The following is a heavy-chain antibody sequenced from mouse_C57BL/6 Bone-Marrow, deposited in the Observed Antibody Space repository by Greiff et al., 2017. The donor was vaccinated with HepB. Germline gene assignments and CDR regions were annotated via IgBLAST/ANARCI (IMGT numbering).Heavy chain of an antibody. CDR1: GFTFSDYG. V-gene: IGHV5-17*01. CDR3: AREGYYGSSLFAY. Sequence: EVKLQESGGGLVKPGGSLKLSCAASGFTFSDYGMHWVRQAPEKGLEWVAYISSGSSTIYYADTVKGRFTISRDNAKNTLFLQMTSLRSEDTAMYYCAREGYYGSSLFAYWGQGTLVTVPA. CDR2: ISSGSSTI. J-gene: IGHJ3*01. D-gene: IGHD1-1*01.